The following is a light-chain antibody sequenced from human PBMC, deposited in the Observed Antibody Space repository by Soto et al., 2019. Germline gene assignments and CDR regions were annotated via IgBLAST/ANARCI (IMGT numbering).Light chain of an antibody. Sequence: EIVLTQSPGTLSLSPGERATLSCRASQSVSSSYLAWYQQKPGQAPRLLIYGASSRATGIPDRFSGSGSGTDFTLTISRLEAEDFAVYYCHQYGSSPYTCGQGTKLEIK. CDR3: HQYGSSPYT. J-gene: IGKJ2*01. V-gene: IGKV3-20*01. CDR1: QSVSSSY. CDR2: GAS.